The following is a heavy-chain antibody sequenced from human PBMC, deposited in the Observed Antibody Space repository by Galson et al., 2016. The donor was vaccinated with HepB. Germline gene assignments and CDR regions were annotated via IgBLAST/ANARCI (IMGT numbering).Heavy chain of an antibody. D-gene: IGHD5-12*01. J-gene: IGHJ4*02. CDR1: GGSINSGGYY. Sequence: TLSLTCTVSGGSINSGGYYWSWIRQHPGKGLEWIGYIYYSGSTYYNPSLKSRITISVDTSKNQFSLKLTSVTAADTAVFYCARAGYSGYDFNFDYWGQGTLVTVSS. V-gene: IGHV4-31*03. CDR2: IYYSGST. CDR3: ARAGYSGYDFNFDY.